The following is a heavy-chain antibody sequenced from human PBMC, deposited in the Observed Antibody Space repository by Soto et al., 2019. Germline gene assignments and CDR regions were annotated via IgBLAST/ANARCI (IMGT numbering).Heavy chain of an antibody. Sequence: SLRLSCEFSGFTFSDYYISWIRQAPGKGLEWISYSSNSGTFSRYADSVKGRFSISRDNTKNLLYLQMNSLRAEDTAVYYCARSGDNYNRLDYWGQGTPVTVSS. CDR3: ARSGDNYNRLDY. V-gene: IGHV3-11*06. J-gene: IGHJ4*02. CDR1: GFTFSDYY. D-gene: IGHD1-1*01. CDR2: SSNSGTFS.